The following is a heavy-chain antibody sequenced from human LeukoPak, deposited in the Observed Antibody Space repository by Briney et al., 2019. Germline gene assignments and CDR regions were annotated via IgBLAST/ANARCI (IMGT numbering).Heavy chain of an antibody. V-gene: IGHV7-4-1*02. CDR3: ARDLLKLERPGVFDY. D-gene: IGHD1-1*01. CDR2: INTNTGNP. Sequence: GASVKVSCKASGYTFTSYAMNWVRQAPGQGLEWMGWINTNTGNPTYAQGFTGRFVFSLDTSVSTAYLQISSLKAEDTAVYYCARDLLKLERPGVFDYWGQGTLVTVSS. CDR1: GYTFTSYA. J-gene: IGHJ4*02.